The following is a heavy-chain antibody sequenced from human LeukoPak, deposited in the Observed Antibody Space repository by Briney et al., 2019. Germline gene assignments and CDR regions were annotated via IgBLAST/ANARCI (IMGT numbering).Heavy chain of an antibody. D-gene: IGHD5-12*01. CDR3: ARGIKVATLYYFDY. CDR1: GFTFSSYS. V-gene: IGHV3-64*01. J-gene: IGHJ4*02. Sequence: QPGGSLRLSCAASGFTFSSYSMHWVRQAPGEGLEYVSDISSNGGSTYYANSVKGRFTISRDNSNNTLYLQMGRLRAEDMAVYYCARGIKVATLYYFDYWGQGTLVTVSS. CDR2: ISSNGGST.